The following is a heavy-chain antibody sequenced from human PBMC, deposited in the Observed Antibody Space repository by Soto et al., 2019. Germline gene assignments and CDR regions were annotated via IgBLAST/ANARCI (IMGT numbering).Heavy chain of an antibody. Sequence: QVQLVQSGAEVKKPGSSVKVSCKASGGTFSSYTISWVRQAPGQGLEWMGRIIPILGIANYAQKFQGRVTITADKTTSTAYMELSSLRSEDTAVYYCVREKQQLIPYYYYGMDVWGQGTTVTVSS. J-gene: IGHJ6*02. CDR1: GGTFSSYT. CDR2: IIPILGIA. D-gene: IGHD6-13*01. V-gene: IGHV1-69*08. CDR3: VREKQQLIPYYYYGMDV.